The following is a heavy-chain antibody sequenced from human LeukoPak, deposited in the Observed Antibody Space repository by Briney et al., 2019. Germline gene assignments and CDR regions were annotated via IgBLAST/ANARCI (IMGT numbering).Heavy chain of an antibody. CDR3: ARGTRHKGYCSSTSCKRNWFDP. J-gene: IGHJ5*02. Sequence: SGTLSLTCAVYGGSFSGYYWSWIRQPPGKGLEWIGEINHSGSTNYNPSLKSRVTISVDTSKNQFSLKLSSVTAADTAVYYCARGTRHKGYCSSTSCKRNWFDPWGQGTLVTVSS. CDR1: GGSFSGYY. D-gene: IGHD2-2*01. CDR2: INHSGST. V-gene: IGHV4-34*01.